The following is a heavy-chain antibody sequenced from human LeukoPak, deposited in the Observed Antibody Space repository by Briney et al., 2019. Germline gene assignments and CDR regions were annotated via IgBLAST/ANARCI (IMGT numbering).Heavy chain of an antibody. CDR3: ARRRAERDDFWSGYYLNWFDP. D-gene: IGHD3-3*01. J-gene: IGHJ5*02. Sequence: SETLSLTCTVSGGSISSYYWSWIRQPPGKGLEWIGSIYYSGSTYYNPSPKSRVTISVDTSKNQFPLKLSSVTAADTAVYYCARRRAERDDFWSGYYLNWFDPWGQGTLVTVSS. V-gene: IGHV4-39*01. CDR2: IYYSGST. CDR1: GGSISSYY.